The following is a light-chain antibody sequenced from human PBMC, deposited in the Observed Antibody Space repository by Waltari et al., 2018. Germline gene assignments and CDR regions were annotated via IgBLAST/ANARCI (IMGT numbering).Light chain of an antibody. J-gene: IGKJ3*01. CDR1: QTMVYNPKNY. CDR3: QQYFSAGDT. Sequence: DIVLTQSPESLAVSLGGKATITCKSSQTMVYNPKNYLAWYQKKGGHPPRLLIYWASTRQSGVPDRFSGSGAETEFTLTINNLQPEDAAVYYCQQYFSAGDTFGPGTKVHVK. V-gene: IGKV4-1*01. CDR2: WAS.